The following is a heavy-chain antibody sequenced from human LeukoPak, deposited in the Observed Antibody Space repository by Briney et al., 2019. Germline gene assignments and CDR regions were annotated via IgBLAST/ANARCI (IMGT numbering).Heavy chain of an antibody. D-gene: IGHD2-2*01. Sequence: SEPLSHTCCVSGGSHSSYYWLGLRPPPGKGLAGIGYIYYSESTNYTPALTSPVTISVDTSKNQFSLKLSSVTAADTAVYYWARVGDIVVVPAAIVPPGWFDPSGQRNLVTVSS. J-gene: IGHJ5*02. V-gene: IGHV4-59*12. CDR2: IYYSEST. CDR1: GGSHSSYY. CDR3: ARVGDIVVVPAAIVPPGWFDP.